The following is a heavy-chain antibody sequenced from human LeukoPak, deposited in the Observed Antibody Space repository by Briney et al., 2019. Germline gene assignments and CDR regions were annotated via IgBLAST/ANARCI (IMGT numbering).Heavy chain of an antibody. Sequence: PSETLSLTCTVSGGSISSYYWSWIRQPPGKGLEWIGYIYYSGSTNYNPSLKSRVTISVDTSKNQFSLKLSSVTAADTAVYYCARGGDILTGYPDYFDYWGQGTLVTVSS. D-gene: IGHD3-9*01. CDR1: GGSISSYY. J-gene: IGHJ4*02. CDR2: IYYSGST. CDR3: ARGGDILTGYPDYFDY. V-gene: IGHV4-59*01.